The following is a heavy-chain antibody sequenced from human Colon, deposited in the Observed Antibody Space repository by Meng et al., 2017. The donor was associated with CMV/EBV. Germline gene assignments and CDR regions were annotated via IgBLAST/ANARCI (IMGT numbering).Heavy chain of an antibody. CDR3: AREVYSTRYHVNS. V-gene: IGHV3-7*01. CDR1: GFTFSNYW. CDR2: IKQDGSET. Sequence: GGSLRLSCAASGFTFSNYWMSWVRRAPGKGLEWVASIKQDGSETSYVDSVKGRFTISRDNGKNSLFLHMNSLRAEDTAGYYCAREVYSTRYHVNSWGQGTLVTVSS. J-gene: IGHJ4*02. D-gene: IGHD5-18*01.